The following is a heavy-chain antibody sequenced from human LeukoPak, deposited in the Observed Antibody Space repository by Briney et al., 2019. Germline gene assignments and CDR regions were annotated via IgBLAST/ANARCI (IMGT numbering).Heavy chain of an antibody. CDR3: ARVAYDSSGYYYGPFYYYYYYYMDV. D-gene: IGHD3-22*01. V-gene: IGHV4-59*01. CDR2: IYYSGST. J-gene: IGHJ6*03. CDR1: GGSISSYY. Sequence: SETLSLTCTVSGGSISSYYWSWIRQLPGKGLEWIGYIYYSGSTNYNPSLKSRVTISVDTSKNQFSLKLSSVTAADTAVYYCARVAYDSSGYYYGPFYYYYYYYMDVWGKGTTVTVSS.